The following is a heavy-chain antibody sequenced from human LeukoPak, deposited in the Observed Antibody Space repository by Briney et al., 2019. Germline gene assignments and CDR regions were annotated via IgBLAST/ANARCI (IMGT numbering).Heavy chain of an antibody. D-gene: IGHD1-26*01. CDR2: ISAYNGNT. CDR3: ASQVTMGMADY. CDR1: GYTFTSYG. J-gene: IGHJ4*02. Sequence: GASVKVSCKASGYTFTSYGISWVRQAPGQGLEWMGWISAYNGNTNYAQKLQGRVTMTTDTSTSTAYMELSSLRSEDTAVYYCASQVTMGMADYWGQGTLVTVSS. V-gene: IGHV1-18*01.